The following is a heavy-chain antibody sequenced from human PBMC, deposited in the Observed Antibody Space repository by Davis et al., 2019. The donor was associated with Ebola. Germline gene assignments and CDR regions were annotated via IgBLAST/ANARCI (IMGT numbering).Heavy chain of an antibody. CDR1: GGSFSGYY. D-gene: IGHD2-2*02. V-gene: IGHV4-59*10. J-gene: IGHJ4*02. Sequence: PSETLSLTCAVYGGSFSGYYWSWIRQPAGKGLEWIGRIHTSGSTNYNPSLKSRVTLSLDTSKNQFSLKLTSVTAADTAVYYCARAPQYTYYFDYWGQGILVTVSS. CDR3: ARAPQYTYYFDY. CDR2: IHTSGST.